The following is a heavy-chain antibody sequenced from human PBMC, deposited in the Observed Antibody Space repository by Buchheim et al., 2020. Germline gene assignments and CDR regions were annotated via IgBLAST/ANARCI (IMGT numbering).Heavy chain of an antibody. CDR2: IYYSGST. CDR1: GGSINSGDYY. Sequence: QVQLQESGPGLVKPSQTLSLTCTVSGGSINSGDYYWSWIRQHPGKGLEWIGYIYYSGSTYYNPSLESRITLSVDTSQNQLSLKLSSVTAADTAVYYCAKRTFRRYWYFDLWGRGTL. D-gene: IGHD1-14*01. CDR3: AKRTFRRYWYFDL. V-gene: IGHV4-31*03. J-gene: IGHJ2*01.